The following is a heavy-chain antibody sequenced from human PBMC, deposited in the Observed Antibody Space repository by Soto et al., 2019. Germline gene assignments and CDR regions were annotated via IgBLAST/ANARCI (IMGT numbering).Heavy chain of an antibody. Sequence: EVQLVESGGGLLQPGGSLRLSCAVSGSTFSNDWMHWVRQAPGKGLVWVSRINSDGSSTNYADFVKDRFTIARDNAKNTVYLQMNSLRAEDTAVYYCARDRSYSRDVWGQGTRVTVSS. CDR3: ARDRSYSRDV. CDR2: INSDGSST. J-gene: IGHJ6*02. V-gene: IGHV3-74*01. CDR1: GSTFSNDW.